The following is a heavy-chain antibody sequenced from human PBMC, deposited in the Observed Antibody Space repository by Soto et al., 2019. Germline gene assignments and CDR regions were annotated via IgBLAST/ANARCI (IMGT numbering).Heavy chain of an antibody. V-gene: IGHV1-2*02. D-gene: IGHD6-6*01. J-gene: IGHJ5*02. CDR1: GYTFTGYY. CDR2: INPNSGGT. Sequence: ASVKVSCKASGYTFTGYYMHWVRQAPGQGLEWMGWINPNSGGTNYAQKFQGRVTMTRDTSISTAYMELSRLRSDDTAVYYCARESSIAARRRRNWFDPWGQGTLATVSS. CDR3: ARESSIAARRRRNWFDP.